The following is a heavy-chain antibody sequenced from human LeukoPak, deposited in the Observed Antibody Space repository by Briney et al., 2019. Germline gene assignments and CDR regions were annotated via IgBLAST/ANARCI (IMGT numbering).Heavy chain of an antibody. Sequence: ETLSLTCTVSGGSISPYYWSWIRQPPGKGLEWVSVIYSGGSTHYADSVKGRFTISRDNSKNMLYLQMNSLRAEDTAVYYCAGGPKQQLLWGRASNGFDPWGQGTLVTVSS. CDR3: AGGPKQQLLWGRASNGFDP. CDR2: IYSGGST. J-gene: IGHJ5*02. V-gene: IGHV3-66*01. D-gene: IGHD2-2*01. CDR1: GGSISPYY.